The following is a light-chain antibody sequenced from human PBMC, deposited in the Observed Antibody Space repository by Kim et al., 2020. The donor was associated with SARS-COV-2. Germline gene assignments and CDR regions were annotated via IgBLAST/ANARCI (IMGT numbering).Light chain of an antibody. CDR2: VTS. CDR3: LHYITPVST. J-gene: IGKJ3*01. CDR1: QSIWSNP. Sequence: SRGRRETRSCRAGQSIWSNPLAWLQPTPGQAPSLLIYVTSTRAAGVPDRFSGSGSGTDCILTHSRLEPDYCVIFYCLHYITPVSTFGPGTKVDIK. V-gene: IGKV3-20*01.